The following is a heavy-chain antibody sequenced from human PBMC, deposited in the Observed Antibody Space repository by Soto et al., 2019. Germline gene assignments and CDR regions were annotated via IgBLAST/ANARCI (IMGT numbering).Heavy chain of an antibody. CDR2: LSGSGTST. CDR1: GFTFVNYA. CDR3: AKVTSTGGWFNPFDY. J-gene: IGHJ4*02. Sequence: EVQLLESGGGLVQPGGSLRLSCAASGFTFVNYAMNWVRQAPGKGLEWVATLSGSGTSTYYADSVKGRFTISRDNSRNTLYLQMNSLRAEDTAVYYCAKVTSTGGWFNPFDYWCQGTLVTVSS. V-gene: IGHV3-23*01. D-gene: IGHD6-19*01.